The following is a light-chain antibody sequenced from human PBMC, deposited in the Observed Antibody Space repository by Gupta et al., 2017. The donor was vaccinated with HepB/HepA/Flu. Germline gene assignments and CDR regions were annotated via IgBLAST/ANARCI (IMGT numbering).Light chain of an antibody. V-gene: IGKV1-9*01. CDR3: QQFNSYPIT. CDR1: QDINSY. J-gene: IGKJ5*01. Sequence: DIQLTQSPSFLSASVGDRVTITCRASQDINSYLIWYEQKPGKAPNLLIYTASTLQGGVPSRFSGSGSGTEFTPTISSLQPEDFATYYCQQFNSYPITFGQGTRLDIK. CDR2: TAS.